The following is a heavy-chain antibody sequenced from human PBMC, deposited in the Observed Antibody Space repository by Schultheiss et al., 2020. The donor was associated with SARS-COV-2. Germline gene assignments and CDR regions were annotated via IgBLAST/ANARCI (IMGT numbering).Heavy chain of an antibody. V-gene: IGHV3-15*01. D-gene: IGHD1-26*01. CDR1: GFTFSNAW. CDR2: IKSKTDGGTT. Sequence: GGSLRLSCAASGFTFSNAWMSWVRQAPGKGLEWVGRIKSKTDGGTTDYAAPVKGRFTISRDDSKNTLYLQMNSLKTEDTAVYYCTTDLGIVGATPDYWGQGTLVTVSS. CDR3: TTDLGIVGATPDY. J-gene: IGHJ4*02.